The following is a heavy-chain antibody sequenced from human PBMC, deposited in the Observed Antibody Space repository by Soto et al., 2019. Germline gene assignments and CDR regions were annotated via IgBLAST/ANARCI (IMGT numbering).Heavy chain of an antibody. D-gene: IGHD3-10*01. J-gene: IGHJ4*02. CDR1: GFTFSSYA. CDR3: AKDGHYYGSGSYYGNNYFDY. V-gene: IGHV3-23*01. CDR2: ISGSGGST. Sequence: PGGSLRLSCAASGFTFSSYAMSWVRQAPGKGLEWVSAISGSGGSTYYADSVKGRFTISRDNSKNTLYLQMNSLRAEDTAVYYCAKDGHYYGSGSYYGNNYFDYWGQGTLVTVSS.